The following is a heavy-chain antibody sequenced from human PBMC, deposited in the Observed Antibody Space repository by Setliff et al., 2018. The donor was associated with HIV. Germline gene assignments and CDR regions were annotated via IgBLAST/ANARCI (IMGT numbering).Heavy chain of an antibody. CDR2: ISSSSSTI. D-gene: IGHD6-19*01. V-gene: IGHV3-48*01. J-gene: IGHJ6*03. CDR1: GFTFSSYS. Sequence: GGSLRLSCAASGFTFSSYSMNWVRQAPGKGLEWVSYISSSSSTIYYADSVKGRFTISRDNAKNSLYLQMNSLRAEDTAVYYCARDSGGWYPTGDYYYYMDVWGKGTTVTVSS. CDR3: ARDSGGWYPTGDYYYYMDV.